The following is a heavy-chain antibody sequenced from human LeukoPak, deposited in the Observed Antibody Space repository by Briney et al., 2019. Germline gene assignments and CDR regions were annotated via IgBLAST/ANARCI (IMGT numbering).Heavy chain of an antibody. Sequence: GGSLRLSCAASGFTFSNYGMHWVRQAPGKGLEWLSYISTSSSYIYYADSVKGRFTVSRDNAMNLLFLQMNSLIAEDTAVYYCARVGIRFLEQYYFDYWGQGTLVTVSS. CDR2: ISTSSSYI. CDR3: ARVGIRFLEQYYFDY. CDR1: GFTFSNYG. J-gene: IGHJ4*02. V-gene: IGHV3-21*01. D-gene: IGHD3-3*01.